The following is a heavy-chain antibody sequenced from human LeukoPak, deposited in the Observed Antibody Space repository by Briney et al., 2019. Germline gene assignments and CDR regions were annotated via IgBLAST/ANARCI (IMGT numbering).Heavy chain of an antibody. CDR1: GGTFSSYA. Sequence: ASVKVSCKASGGTFSSYAISWVRQAPGQGLEWMGGIIPIFGTANYAQKFQGRVTITADKSTSTAYMELSSLRSEDTAVYYCARGRYSGYDPGVNAFDIWGQGTMVTVSS. CDR3: ARGRYSGYDPGVNAFDI. D-gene: IGHD5-12*01. CDR2: IIPIFGTA. J-gene: IGHJ3*02. V-gene: IGHV1-69*06.